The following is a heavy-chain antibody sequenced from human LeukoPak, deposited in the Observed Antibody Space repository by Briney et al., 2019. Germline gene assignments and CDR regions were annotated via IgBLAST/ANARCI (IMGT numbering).Heavy chain of an antibody. J-gene: IGHJ4*02. Sequence: GGSLRLSCAVSGFTFSSYSMNWVRQAPGKGLEWVSYISSSSSTIYYADSVKGRYTISRDNAKNSLYLQMNSLRAEDTAVYYCAREEVTIFGVVIPFDYWGQGTLVTVSS. V-gene: IGHV3-48*01. CDR1: GFTFSSYS. CDR3: AREEVTIFGVVIPFDY. D-gene: IGHD3-3*01. CDR2: ISSSSSTI.